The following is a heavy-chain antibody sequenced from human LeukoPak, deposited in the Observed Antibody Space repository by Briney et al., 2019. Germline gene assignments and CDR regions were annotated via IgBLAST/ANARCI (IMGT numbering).Heavy chain of an antibody. CDR2: ITPSSGDT. Sequence: ASVKVSCKASGYTFIGYYIHWVRQAPGQGLEWMGWITPSSGDTNYAQQFQGRVTMTTDTSTSTAYMELRSLRSDDTAVYYCARVATGTTGHYAFDIWGQGTMVTVSS. D-gene: IGHD1-1*01. CDR3: ARVATGTTGHYAFDI. J-gene: IGHJ3*02. CDR1: GYTFIGYY. V-gene: IGHV1-2*02.